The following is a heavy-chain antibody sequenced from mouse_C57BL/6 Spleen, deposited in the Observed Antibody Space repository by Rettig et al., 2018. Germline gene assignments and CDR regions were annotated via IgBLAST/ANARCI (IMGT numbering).Heavy chain of an antibody. Sequence: QVQLQQSGPELVKPGASVKISCKASGYAFSSSWMNWVKQRPGKGLEWIGRIYPGDGDTNYNGKFKGKATLTAEKSSSTAYMQLSSLTSEDSAFYFCASRGLCDYDIRAYWGQGTLVTVSA. J-gene: IGHJ3*01. CDR1: GYAFSSSW. CDR2: IYPGDGDT. CDR3: ASRGLCDYDIRAY. D-gene: IGHD2-4*01. V-gene: IGHV1-82*01.